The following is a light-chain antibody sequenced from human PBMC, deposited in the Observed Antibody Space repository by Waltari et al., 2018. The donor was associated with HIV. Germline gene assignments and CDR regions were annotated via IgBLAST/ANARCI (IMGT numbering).Light chain of an antibody. CDR3: ATWDDSLSGLV. CDR1: HSIIGCHF. Sequence: QPVLTHAPSASATPGQRVPIPCTGPHSIIGCHFLYWSQQVPGGAPKLLIYRNNQRPSGVPDRFSGSKSVTSASLAISGLRSEDEADYYCATWDDSLSGLVFGGRTKLTVL. V-gene: IGLV1-47*01. J-gene: IGLJ2*01. CDR2: RNN.